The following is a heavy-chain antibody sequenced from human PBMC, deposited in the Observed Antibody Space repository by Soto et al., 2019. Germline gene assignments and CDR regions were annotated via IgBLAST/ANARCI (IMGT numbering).Heavy chain of an antibody. CDR1: GFTVSSNY. Sequence: EVQLVETGGGLIQPGGSLRLSCAASGFTVSSNYMSWVREAPGKGLEWVSVIYSGGSTYYADSVKGRFTICRDNSKNTLYLQMNSRRAEDTAVYYCSRDRGVSPPNNYNYGMDVWGQGTTVTVSS. CDR2: IYSGGST. CDR3: SRDRGVSPPNNYNYGMDV. V-gene: IGHV3-53*02. J-gene: IGHJ6*02. D-gene: IGHD3-10*01.